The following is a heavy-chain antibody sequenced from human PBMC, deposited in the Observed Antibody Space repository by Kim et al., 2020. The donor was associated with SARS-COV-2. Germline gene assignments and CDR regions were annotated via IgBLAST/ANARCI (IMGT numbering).Heavy chain of an antibody. D-gene: IGHD2-15*01. CDR1: GFTFSSYW. V-gene: IGHV3-7*03. J-gene: IGHJ3*02. Sequence: GGSLRLSCAASGFTFSSYWMSWVRQAPGKGLEWVANIKQDGSEKYYVDSVKGRFTISRDNAKNSLYLQMNSLRAEDTAVYYCARDGSGNAAPAVAFDIWGQGTMVTVSS. CDR2: IKQDGSEK. CDR3: ARDGSGNAAPAVAFDI.